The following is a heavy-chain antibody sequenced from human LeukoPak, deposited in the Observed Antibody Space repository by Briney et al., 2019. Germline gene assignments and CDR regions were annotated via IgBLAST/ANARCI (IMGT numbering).Heavy chain of an antibody. D-gene: IGHD6-19*01. Sequence: AAVTVSCKASRYSLTRYCISGVRQAPGQGVEGVGWISAYNGNTNYAQKVQGRVTMTTDTATSTAYMELRSLRSDDTAVYYCARDTGLMAVADYWGQGTLVTVSS. J-gene: IGHJ4*02. CDR3: ARDTGLMAVADY. CDR2: ISAYNGNT. CDR1: RYSLTRYC. V-gene: IGHV1-18*01.